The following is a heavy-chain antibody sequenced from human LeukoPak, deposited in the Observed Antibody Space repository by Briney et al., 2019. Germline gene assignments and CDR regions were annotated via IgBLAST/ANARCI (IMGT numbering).Heavy chain of an antibody. J-gene: IGHJ3*02. CDR3: ARVGGSSGSLAFDI. V-gene: IGHV4-61*01. CDR2: IYYSGST. D-gene: IGHD6-19*01. CDR1: GGSVTSGNYY. Sequence: SETLSLTCTVSGGSVTSGNYYWNWIRQPPGKGLEWIGYIYYSGSTNYNPSLKSRVTISVDTSKNQFSLKLSSVTAADTAVCYCARVGGSSGSLAFDIWGQGTMVTVSS.